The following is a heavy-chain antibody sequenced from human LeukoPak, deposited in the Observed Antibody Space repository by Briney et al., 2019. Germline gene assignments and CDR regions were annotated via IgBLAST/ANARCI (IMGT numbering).Heavy chain of an antibody. V-gene: IGHV1-18*01. CDR2: ISAYNGNT. CDR3: AREEWYSKYYYYGMDV. J-gene: IGHJ6*02. CDR1: GYTFTSYG. Sequence: GASVKVSCKASGYTFTSYGISWVRQAPGQGLEWMGWISAYNGNTNYAQKLQGRVTMTTDTSTSTAYMELRSLRSDDTAVYYCAREEWYSKYYYYGMDVWGQGTTVTVSS. D-gene: IGHD6-13*01.